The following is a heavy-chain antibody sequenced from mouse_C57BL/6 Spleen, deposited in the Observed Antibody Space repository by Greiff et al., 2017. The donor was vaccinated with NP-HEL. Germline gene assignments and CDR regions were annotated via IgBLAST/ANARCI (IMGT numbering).Heavy chain of an antibody. CDR3: ARGSYYKGGYARDY. D-gene: IGHD2-12*01. CDR2: IDPSDSET. J-gene: IGHJ4*01. V-gene: IGHV1-52*01. Sequence: QVQLQQPGAELVRPGSSVKLSCKASGYTFTSYWMHWVKQRPIQGLEWIGNIDPSDSETHYNQKFKDKATLTVDKSSSTAYMQLSSLTSEDSAVYYWARGSYYKGGYARDYWGQGTSVTVSS. CDR1: GYTFTSYW.